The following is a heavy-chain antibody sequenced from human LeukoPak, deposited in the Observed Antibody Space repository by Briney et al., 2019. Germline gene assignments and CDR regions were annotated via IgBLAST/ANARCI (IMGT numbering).Heavy chain of an antibody. V-gene: IGHV4-31*03. D-gene: IGHD2/OR15-2a*01. CDR1: AGSISGGGFY. CDR3: ARRRTATESTPYYFYYMDV. J-gene: IGHJ6*03. CDR2: IYDSRCT. Sequence: SESLSLTCTVSAGSISGGGFYWSWIRQHPGKGLEWIGYIYDSRCTFYNPCPKSRVTISVGTSKNHFSLKLSSVTAADTAVYYCARRRTATESTPYYFYYMDVWGKGTTVTVSS.